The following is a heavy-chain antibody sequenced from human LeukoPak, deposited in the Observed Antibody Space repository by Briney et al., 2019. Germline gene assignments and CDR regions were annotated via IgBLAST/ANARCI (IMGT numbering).Heavy chain of an antibody. Sequence: ASVTVSCKVSGYTLTELSMHWVRQAPGKGLEWMGGFDPEGGETIYAQKFQGRVTMTEDTSTDTAYMELSSLRSEDTAVYYCATSRIVVVIPSFDYWGQGTLVTVSS. J-gene: IGHJ4*02. CDR1: GYTLTELS. D-gene: IGHD3-22*01. V-gene: IGHV1-24*01. CDR3: ATSRIVVVIPSFDY. CDR2: FDPEGGET.